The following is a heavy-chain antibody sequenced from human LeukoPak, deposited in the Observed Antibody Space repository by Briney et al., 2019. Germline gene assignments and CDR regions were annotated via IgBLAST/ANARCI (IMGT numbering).Heavy chain of an antibody. D-gene: IGHD1-14*01. CDR3: ARSRDRYWDAFDV. Sequence: SETLSLTCTVSGGSISSYYWSWIRQPPGKGLGWIGYIYYSGCTNYNPSLKSRVTISVDTSKKQFSLKLSSVTAADTAVYYCARSRDRYWDAFDVWGQGTMVTVSS. V-gene: IGHV4-59*01. J-gene: IGHJ3*01. CDR1: GGSISSYY. CDR2: IYYSGCT.